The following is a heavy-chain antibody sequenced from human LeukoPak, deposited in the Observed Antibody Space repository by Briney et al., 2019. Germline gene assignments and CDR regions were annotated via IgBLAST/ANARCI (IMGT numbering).Heavy chain of an antibody. D-gene: IGHD6-19*01. CDR3: AMTVAVSTLRAFDI. V-gene: IGHV1-2*02. J-gene: IGHJ3*02. CDR2: INPNSGGT. Sequence: ASVKVSCTASGYTFTGYYMYWLRQAPGQGLEWMGWINPNSGGTKYAQKFQGRVTMTRDTSIATAYMELNRLTYDDTAVYYCAMTVAVSTLRAFDIWGPGTLVTVSS. CDR1: GYTFTGYY.